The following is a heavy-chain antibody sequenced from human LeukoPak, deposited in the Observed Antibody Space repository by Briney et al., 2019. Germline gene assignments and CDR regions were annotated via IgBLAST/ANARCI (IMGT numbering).Heavy chain of an antibody. CDR3: AKDGHVSVAGYFDY. D-gene: IGHD6-19*01. CDR1: GFTFSSYA. CDR2: ISGSGGST. J-gene: IGHJ4*02. Sequence: PGGSLRLSCAASGFTFSSYAMSWVRQAPGKGLEWVSGISGSGGSTYYADSVKGRFTISRDNSKNTLYLQMDSLRAEDTAVYYCAKDGHVSVAGYFDYWGQGTLVTVSS. V-gene: IGHV3-23*01.